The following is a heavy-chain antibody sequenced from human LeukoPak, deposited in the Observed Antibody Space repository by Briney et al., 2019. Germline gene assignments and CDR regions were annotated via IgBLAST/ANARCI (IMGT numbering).Heavy chain of an antibody. D-gene: IGHD3-3*01. V-gene: IGHV1-2*02. CDR3: ARIMNYDFWCGYYSPFDC. CDR1: GYTFTGYY. Sequence: ASVKVSCKASGYTFTGYYMHWVRQATGQRLEWMGWINPNSGGTNYAQKFQGRVTMTRDTSISTAYMELSRLRSDDTAVYYCARIMNYDFWCGYYSPFDCWGQGTLVTVSS. CDR2: INPNSGGT. J-gene: IGHJ5*01.